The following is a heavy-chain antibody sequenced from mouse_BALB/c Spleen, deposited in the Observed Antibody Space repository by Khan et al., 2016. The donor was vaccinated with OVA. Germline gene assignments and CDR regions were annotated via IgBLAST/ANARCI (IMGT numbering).Heavy chain of an antibody. CDR3: ARVGSRYNYAVDY. Sequence: QLEESGPGLVKPSQSLSLTCTVTGYSITSDYAWNWIRQFPGNTLEWMGYISYSGSTNYNPSLKSRISITRDTSKNQFILQLNSVTTEDTATYYCARVGSRYNYAVDYWGQGTSVTVAS. V-gene: IGHV3-2*02. J-gene: IGHJ4*01. CDR2: ISYSGST. CDR1: GYSITSDYA. D-gene: IGHD1-1*01.